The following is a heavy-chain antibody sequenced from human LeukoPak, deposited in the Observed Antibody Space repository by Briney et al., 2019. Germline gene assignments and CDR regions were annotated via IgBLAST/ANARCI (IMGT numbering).Heavy chain of an antibody. V-gene: IGHV3-23*01. CDR2: ISGSGGST. CDR1: GFTFSSYA. CDR3: ARDLKTSFSTPGGY. Sequence: GGSLRLSCAASGFTFSSYAMSWVRQAPGKGLEWVSAISGSGGSTYYADSVKGRFTISRDNSKNTLYLQMDSLRAEDTAVYYCARDLKTSFSTPGGYWGQGTLVTVSS. J-gene: IGHJ4*02. D-gene: IGHD2-2*01.